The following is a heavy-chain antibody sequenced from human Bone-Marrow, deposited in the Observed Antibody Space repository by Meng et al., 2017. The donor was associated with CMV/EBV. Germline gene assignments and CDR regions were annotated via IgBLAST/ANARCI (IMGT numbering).Heavy chain of an antibody. CDR2: ISSGSNYV. CDR1: GFTFSAYT. J-gene: IGHJ4*02. CDR3: ATRITLSH. D-gene: IGHD3-22*01. Sequence: GESLKISCAASGFTFSAYTMNWVRQAPGKGLEWISSISSGSNYVNYTDSLKGRFTISRDNAKNSLYLQMHSLRVEDTAVYYCATRITLSHWGQGTLVTVSS. V-gene: IGHV3-21*01.